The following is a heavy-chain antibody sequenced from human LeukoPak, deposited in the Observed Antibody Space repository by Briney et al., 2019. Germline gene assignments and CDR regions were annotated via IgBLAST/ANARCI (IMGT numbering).Heavy chain of an antibody. CDR3: ARQCPQQQLVRGWFDP. D-gene: IGHD6-13*01. J-gene: IGHJ5*02. Sequence: PSETLSLTCAVYGGSFSGYYWSWIRQPPGKGLEWIGEINHSGSTNYNPSLKSRVTISVDKSKNQFSLKLSSVTAADTAVYYCARQCPQQQLVRGWFDPWGQGTLVTVSS. CDR1: GGSFSGYY. V-gene: IGHV4-34*01. CDR2: INHSGST.